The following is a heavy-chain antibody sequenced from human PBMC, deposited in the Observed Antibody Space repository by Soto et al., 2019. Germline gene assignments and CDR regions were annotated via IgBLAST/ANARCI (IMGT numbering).Heavy chain of an antibody. V-gene: IGHV1-18*04. CDR1: GYSFSNNG. CDR3: ASDLGYGDYGPDI. D-gene: IGHD4-17*01. CDR2: INGDNGNT. Sequence: QVQLVQSGAEVKTPGPSVKVSCQASGYSFSNNGISWVRQAPGQGFEWMGWINGDNGNTNYAQKFQGRVTMTTDTYTSTAYMKLRSLKSDDTAVYYCASDLGYGDYGPDIWSHRTLVNVSS. J-gene: IGHJ4*01.